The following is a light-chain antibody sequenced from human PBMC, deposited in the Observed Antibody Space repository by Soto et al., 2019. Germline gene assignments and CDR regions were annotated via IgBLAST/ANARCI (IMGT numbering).Light chain of an antibody. J-gene: IGKJ1*01. V-gene: IGKV1-39*01. Sequence: EIQITHAPSFLRASGRPRLPVTCRASQTIADSLNWYQHKPGQAPSLLINGASTLQSGVPSRFSGSGSGTEFTLTISSLQSEDFAVYYCQQRNNCPPTFGQGTKVDI. CDR3: QQRNNCPPT. CDR1: QTIADS. CDR2: GAS.